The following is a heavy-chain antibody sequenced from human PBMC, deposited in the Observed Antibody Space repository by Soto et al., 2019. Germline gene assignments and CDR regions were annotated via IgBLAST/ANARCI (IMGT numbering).Heavy chain of an antibody. Sequence: SETLSLTCTVSGGSITSGGYYWSWIRQHPGKGLEWIGYIYYTGSTDCNPSLKSRLTISLDTSKNQVSLKLSSVTAADTAVYYCARDPGSGSYYSDLWGQGALVTVSS. CDR3: ARDPGSGSYYSDL. V-gene: IGHV4-31*03. J-gene: IGHJ4*02. CDR2: IYYTGST. D-gene: IGHD1-26*01. CDR1: GGSITSGGYY.